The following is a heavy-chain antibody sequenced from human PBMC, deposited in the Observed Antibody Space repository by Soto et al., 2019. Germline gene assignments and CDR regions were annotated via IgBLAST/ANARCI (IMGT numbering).Heavy chain of an antibody. D-gene: IGHD3-22*01. J-gene: IGHJ3*02. V-gene: IGHV4-31*03. CDR2: IYFRGNT. CDR3: ARDGGSYDSGGYLIRGAFDI. CDR1: GDSISRIDYY. Sequence: QVQLQESGPGLVKPSQTLSLTCSVSGDSISRIDYYWTWIRQHPEKGLEWIGNIYFRGNTYYSPSLESRLTISVDTSKNQFSLKLTSVTAADTAVYYCARDGGSYDSGGYLIRGAFDIWGQGTMVTVSS.